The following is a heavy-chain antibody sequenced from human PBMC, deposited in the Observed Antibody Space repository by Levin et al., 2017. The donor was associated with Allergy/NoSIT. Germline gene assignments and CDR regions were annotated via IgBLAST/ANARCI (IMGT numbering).Heavy chain of an antibody. CDR1: GLNFNNYG. CDR3: AARVFDY. J-gene: IGHJ4*02. CDR2: ISGGGNDG. Sequence: GASVKVSCAVSGLNFNNYGMNWVRQAPGKGLEWVALISGGGNDGFYTDSVRGRFTISRDNSKNTLYLQMNSLRPDDTAVYYCAARVFDYWGQGTLVAVSS. V-gene: IGHV3-30*03.